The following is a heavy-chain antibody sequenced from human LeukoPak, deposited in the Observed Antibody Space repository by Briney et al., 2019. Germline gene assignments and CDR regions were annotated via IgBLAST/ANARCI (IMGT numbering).Heavy chain of an antibody. CDR3: AKGCITMVRGVIIGCFGY. V-gene: IGHV3-20*04. CDR2: INWNGGSI. Sequence: PGGSLRLSCAASGFTFDDYGMSWVRQPPGKGLEWVSGINWNGGSIGYADSVKGRFTISRDNSKNTLYLQMNSLRAEDTAVYYCAKGCITMVRGVIIGCFGYWGQGTLVTVSS. CDR1: GFTFDDYG. D-gene: IGHD3-10*01. J-gene: IGHJ4*02.